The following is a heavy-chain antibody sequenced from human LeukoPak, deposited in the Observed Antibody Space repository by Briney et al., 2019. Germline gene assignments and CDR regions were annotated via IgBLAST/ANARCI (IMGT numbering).Heavy chain of an antibody. V-gene: IGHV4-34*01. CDR3: ARGLLSGYSSGDYDY. J-gene: IGHJ4*02. CDR2: INHSGST. CDR1: GGSFSGYY. Sequence: SETLSLTCAVYGGSFSGYYWSWIRQPPGKGLEWIGEINHSGSTNYNPSLKSRITISVDTSKNQFSLKLSSVTAADTAVYYCARGLLSGYSSGDYDYWGQGTLVTVSS. D-gene: IGHD6-19*01.